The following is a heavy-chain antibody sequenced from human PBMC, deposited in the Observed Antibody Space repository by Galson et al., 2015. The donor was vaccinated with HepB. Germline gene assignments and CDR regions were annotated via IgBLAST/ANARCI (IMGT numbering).Heavy chain of an antibody. CDR2: IIPIFGTA. Sequence: SVTVSCKASGGTFSSYAISWVRQAPGQGLEWMGGIIPIFGTANYAQKFQGRVTITADESTSTAYMELSSLRSEDTAVYYCARDSHSRRPPRGDYYGMDVWGQGTTVTVSS. D-gene: IGHD6-13*01. V-gene: IGHV1-69*13. CDR3: ARDSHSRRPPRGDYYGMDV. J-gene: IGHJ6*02. CDR1: GGTFSSYA.